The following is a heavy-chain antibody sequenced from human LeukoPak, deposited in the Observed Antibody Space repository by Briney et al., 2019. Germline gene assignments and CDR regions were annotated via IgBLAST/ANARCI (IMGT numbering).Heavy chain of an antibody. CDR2: IWYDGSNK. D-gene: IGHD5-24*01. Sequence: PGGSLRLSCAASGFTFSSYWMSWVRQAPGKGLEWVAVIWYDGSNKYYADSVKGRFTISRDNSKNTLYLQMNSLRAEDTAVYYCANERGRRRDGYNWGTLDYWGQGTLVTVSS. J-gene: IGHJ4*02. CDR3: ANERGRRRDGYNWGTLDY. CDR1: GFTFSSYW. V-gene: IGHV3-33*06.